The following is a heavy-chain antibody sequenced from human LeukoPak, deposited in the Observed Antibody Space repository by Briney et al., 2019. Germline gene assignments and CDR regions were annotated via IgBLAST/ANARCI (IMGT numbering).Heavy chain of an antibody. J-gene: IGHJ1*01. Sequence: GGSLRLSCAASGFTFSSYWMSWVRQAPGKGLEWVANIKQDGSEKYYVDSVKGRFTISRDNAKNSLYLQMNSLRAEDTAVYYCVRDTAGSGWFAEYFTSWGQGTLVTVSS. CDR3: VRDTAGSGWFAEYFTS. CDR1: GFTFSSYW. V-gene: IGHV3-7*01. D-gene: IGHD6-19*01. CDR2: IKQDGSEK.